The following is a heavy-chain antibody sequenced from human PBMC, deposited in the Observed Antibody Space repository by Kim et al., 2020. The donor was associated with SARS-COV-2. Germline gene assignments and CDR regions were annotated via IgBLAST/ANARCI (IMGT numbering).Heavy chain of an antibody. CDR3: ARGGLYCSSTSCYPYSSGWYGPSASFDY. J-gene: IGHJ4*02. V-gene: IGHV1-69*13. CDR2: IIPIFGTA. D-gene: IGHD2-2*01. Sequence: SVKVSCKASGGTFSSYAISWVRQAPGQGLEWMGGIIPIFGTANYAQKFQGRVTITADESTSTAYMELSSLRSEDTAVYYCARGGLYCSSTSCYPYSSGWYGPSASFDYWGQGTLVTVSS. CDR1: GGTFSSYA.